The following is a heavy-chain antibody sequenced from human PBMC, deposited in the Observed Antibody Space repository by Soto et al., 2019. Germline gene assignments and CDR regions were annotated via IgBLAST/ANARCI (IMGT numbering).Heavy chain of an antibody. CDR2: IWYDGSNK. V-gene: IGHV3-33*01. D-gene: IGHD1-26*01. CDR3: ARDPEELRGYFDY. Sequence: QVQLVESGGGVVQPGRSLRLSGAASGFPFISYGMHWVRQAPGKGLEWVAVIWYDGSNKYYADSVKGRFTISRDNSKNTLYLQMNSLRAEDTAVYYCARDPEELRGYFDYWGQGTLVTVSS. CDR1: GFPFISYG. J-gene: IGHJ4*02.